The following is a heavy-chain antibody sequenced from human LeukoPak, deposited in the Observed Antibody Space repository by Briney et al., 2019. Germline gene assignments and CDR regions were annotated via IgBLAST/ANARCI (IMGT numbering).Heavy chain of an antibody. Sequence: ASVKVSCKVSGYTLTELSMHWVRQAPGKGLEWIGGFDPEDGETIYAQKFQGRVTMTEDTSTDTAYMELSSLRSEDTAVYYCATTSITMVRGVITSGFDYWGQGTLVTVSS. CDR2: FDPEDGET. D-gene: IGHD3-10*01. CDR3: ATTSITMVRGVITSGFDY. J-gene: IGHJ4*02. CDR1: GYTLTELS. V-gene: IGHV1-24*01.